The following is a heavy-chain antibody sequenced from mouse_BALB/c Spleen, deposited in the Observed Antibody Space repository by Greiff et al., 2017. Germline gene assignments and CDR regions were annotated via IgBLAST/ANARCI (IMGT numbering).Heavy chain of an antibody. Sequence: VQRVESGAELAKPGASVKMSCKASGYTFTSYWMHWVKQRPGQGLEWIGYINPSTGYTEYNQKFKDKATLTADKSSSTAYMQLSSLTSEDSAVYYCARSGALPFDYWGQGTTLTVSS. D-gene: IGHD5-5*01. CDR1: GYTFTSYW. J-gene: IGHJ2*01. CDR2: INPSTGYT. V-gene: IGHV1-7*01. CDR3: ARSGALPFDY.